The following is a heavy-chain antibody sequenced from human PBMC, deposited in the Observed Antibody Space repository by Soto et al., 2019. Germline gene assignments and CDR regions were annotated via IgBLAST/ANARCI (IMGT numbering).Heavy chain of an antibody. Sequence: PSETLSLTCTVSGGSISSYNWSWIRQPPGKGLEWIGFIHYSGSTNYNPSLKSRVTRSVDTSKNQFSLKLTSVNAADTAVYYCTRGGDAYKNGHWGQGTLVTVSS. CDR2: IHYSGST. D-gene: IGHD2-21*01. J-gene: IGHJ4*02. V-gene: IGHV4-59*01. CDR1: GGSISSYN. CDR3: TRGGDAYKNGH.